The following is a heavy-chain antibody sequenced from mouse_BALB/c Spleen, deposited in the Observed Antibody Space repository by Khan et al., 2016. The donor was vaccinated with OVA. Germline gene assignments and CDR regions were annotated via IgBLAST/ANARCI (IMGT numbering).Heavy chain of an antibody. D-gene: IGHD1-1*01. Sequence: VELVESGAGLVRPGGSLKLSCAASGFSFSSYSMSWVRQTPGKRLEWVATISRGGSYTYYPESVKGRSTISRDNAKNTPHLQVNSLRSEDTAMYYCTGHRGYCGSRPYFDYWGQGTTLTVSS. J-gene: IGHJ2*01. CDR1: GFSFSSYS. CDR2: ISRGGSYT. CDR3: TGHRGYCGSRPYFDY. V-gene: IGHV5-6-4*01.